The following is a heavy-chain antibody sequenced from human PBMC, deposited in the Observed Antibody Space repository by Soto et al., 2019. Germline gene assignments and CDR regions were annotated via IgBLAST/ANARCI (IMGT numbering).Heavy chain of an antibody. CDR1: GGSLRPYY. J-gene: IGHJ6*02. Sequence: SETLSLTCTVSGGSLRPYYWGWIRQSPEKGLEWIGYIYYSGSTYYNPSLRSRVTMSVDTSKNQFSLKLSPVTAADTAVYYCARDLSFRVLSGSYYGLDVWGQGSTVTVS. CDR3: ARDLSFRVLSGSYYGLDV. D-gene: IGHD3-3*01. CDR2: IYYSGST. V-gene: IGHV4-59*01.